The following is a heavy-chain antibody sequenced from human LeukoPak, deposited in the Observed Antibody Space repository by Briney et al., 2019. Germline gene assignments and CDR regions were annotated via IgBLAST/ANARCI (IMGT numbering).Heavy chain of an antibody. J-gene: IGHJ4*02. Sequence: GGSLRLSCAASGFTFSSYGMHWVRQAPGKGLEWVAVIWYDGSNKYYADSVKGRSTISRDNSKNTLYLQMNSLRAEDTAVYYCARDDGHYYGSGSLRYWGQGTLVTVSS. CDR3: ARDDGHYYGSGSLRY. D-gene: IGHD3-10*01. V-gene: IGHV3-33*01. CDR1: GFTFSSYG. CDR2: IWYDGSNK.